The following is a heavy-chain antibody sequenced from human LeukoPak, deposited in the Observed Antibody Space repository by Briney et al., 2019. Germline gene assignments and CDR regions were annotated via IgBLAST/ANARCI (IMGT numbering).Heavy chain of an antibody. J-gene: IGHJ6*04. CDR2: ISSSGSTI. V-gene: IGHV3-48*03. CDR3: ARDVVRGVYGMDV. CDR1: GFTFSSYE. Sequence: GGSLRLSCAASGFTFSSYEMNWVRQAPGKGLEWVSYISSSGSTIYYADSVKGRFTISRDKAKNSLYLQMNSLRAEDTAVYYCARDVVRGVYGMDVWGKGTTVTVSS. D-gene: IGHD3-10*01.